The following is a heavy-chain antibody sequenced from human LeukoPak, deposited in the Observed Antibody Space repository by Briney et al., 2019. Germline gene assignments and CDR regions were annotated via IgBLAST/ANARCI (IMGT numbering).Heavy chain of an antibody. CDR2: IYYSGST. CDR1: GGSISSYY. V-gene: IGHV4-59*08. CDR3: ARRSRYYDSSGHDY. Sequence: PSETLSLTCTVSGGSISSYYWSWIRQPPGKGLEWIGYIYYSGSTNYNPSLKSRVTISVDTSKNQFSLKLSSVTAADTAVYYCARRSRYYDSSGHDYWGQGTLVTVSS. J-gene: IGHJ4*02. D-gene: IGHD3-22*01.